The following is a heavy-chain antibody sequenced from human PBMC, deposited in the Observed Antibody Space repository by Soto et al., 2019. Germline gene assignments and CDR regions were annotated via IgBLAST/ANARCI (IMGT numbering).Heavy chain of an antibody. Sequence: QVQIVQSGAEEKKPGASVKVSCKASGYTFTSYAMHWVRQAPGQRLEWMGWINAGNGNTKYSQRFQGRVTITRATSASTAYMELVSLRPEERAVYYCARDVAAAYYWGQGTLVTVSS. V-gene: IGHV1-3*05. CDR1: GYTFTSYA. CDR3: ARDVAAAYY. CDR2: INAGNGNT. D-gene: IGHD6-13*01. J-gene: IGHJ4*02.